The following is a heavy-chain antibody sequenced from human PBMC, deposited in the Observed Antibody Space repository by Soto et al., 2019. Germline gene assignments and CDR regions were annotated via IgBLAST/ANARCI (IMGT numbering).Heavy chain of an antibody. CDR2: IYHSGST. CDR1: GDSISSDKW. CDR3: ARGETQQQRDY. J-gene: IGHJ4*02. Sequence: PSETLSLTCAVSGDSISSDKWWSWVRQPPGKGLEWIGEIYHSGSTKYNPSLKSRVTISVDKSKNQFSLNLISVTDADTAVYYCARGETQQQRDYWGQGTLVTVSS. D-gene: IGHD6-13*01. V-gene: IGHV4-4*02.